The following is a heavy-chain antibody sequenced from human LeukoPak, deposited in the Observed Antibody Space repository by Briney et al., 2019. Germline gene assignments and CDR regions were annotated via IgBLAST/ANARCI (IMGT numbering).Heavy chain of an antibody. J-gene: IGHJ4*02. CDR3: ARHDAGIAARPFDN. CDR1: GGSISTYY. Sequence: KASETLSLTCTVSGGSISTYYWSWIRRPPGKGLEWIAYIHASGPTNYNPSLKSRITISVDTSKNQFSLKLSSVTAADTAVYYCARHDAGIAARPFDNWAREPWSPSPQ. D-gene: IGHD6-6*01. CDR2: IHASGPT. V-gene: IGHV4-4*09.